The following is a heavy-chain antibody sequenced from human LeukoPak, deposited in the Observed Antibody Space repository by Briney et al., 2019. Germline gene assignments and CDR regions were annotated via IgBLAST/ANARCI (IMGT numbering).Heavy chain of an antibody. Sequence: GASVKVSCKSSGYAFTSYHIHWMRQAPGQGLEWMGGIIPIFGTANYAQKFQGRVTITADESTSTAYMELSSLRSEDTAVYYCASSYYDSSGYYGPWYFDYWGQGTLVTVSS. V-gene: IGHV1-69*13. D-gene: IGHD3-22*01. CDR1: GYAFTSYH. J-gene: IGHJ4*02. CDR2: IIPIFGTA. CDR3: ASSYYDSSGYYGPWYFDY.